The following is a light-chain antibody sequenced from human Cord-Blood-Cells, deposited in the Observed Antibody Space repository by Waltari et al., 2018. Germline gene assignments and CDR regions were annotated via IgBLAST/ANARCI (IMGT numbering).Light chain of an antibody. CDR2: QYS. CDR1: KLGDKY. Sequence: SYELTQPPSVSVSPGQTASITCSGDKLGDKYACWYQQKPGQSPVLVIYQYSKRPSGIPERFSGFNSGNTATLTISGTQAMDQADYCGQAWDSSTWVFGGGTKLTVL. J-gene: IGLJ3*02. CDR3: QAWDSSTWV. V-gene: IGLV3-1*01.